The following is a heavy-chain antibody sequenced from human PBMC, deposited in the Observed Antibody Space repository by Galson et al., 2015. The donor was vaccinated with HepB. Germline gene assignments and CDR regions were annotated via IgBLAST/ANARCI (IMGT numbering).Heavy chain of an antibody. D-gene: IGHD4-17*01. CDR2: INPNSGGT. J-gene: IGHJ4*02. V-gene: IGHV1-2*06. Sequence: SVKVSCKASGYTFTGYFIHWVRQAPGHGLEWMGRINPNSGGTNYAQKFQGRVTMTRDTSINTAYMEVIRLRSDDTAMYYCARVIGGDYSAPAYWGQGTLVTVSS. CDR1: GYTFTGYF. CDR3: ARVIGGDYSAPAY.